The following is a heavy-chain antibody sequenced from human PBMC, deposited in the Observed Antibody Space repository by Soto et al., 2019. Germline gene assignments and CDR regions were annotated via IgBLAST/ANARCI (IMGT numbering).Heavy chain of an antibody. V-gene: IGHV3-23*01. CDR1: GFTFSSYT. J-gene: IGHJ1*01. Sequence: EVQVLESGGGLVQPGGSLRLSCVASGFTFSSYTISWVRQAPGKGLEWVSGITGSAGSTYYADSVRGRFTISRDNTKKTVWLQMKSLRDNDKDVYYCAKGSHFYDGSGHYGSGYFKNWGQGTLVTVSS. CDR3: AKGSHFYDGSGHYGSGYFKN. D-gene: IGHD3-22*01. CDR2: ITGSAGST.